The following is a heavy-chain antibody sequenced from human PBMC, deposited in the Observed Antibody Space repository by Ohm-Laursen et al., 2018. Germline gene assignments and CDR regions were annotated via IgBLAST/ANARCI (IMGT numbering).Heavy chain of an antibody. J-gene: IGHJ4*02. CDR2: INPNSGGT. Sequence: ASVKVSCKASAYTFTGYYMHWVRQAPGQGLEWMGWINPNSGGTNYAQKFQGRVTMTRDTSISTGYMELSTLRSDDTAVYYCARGPYGGNSEVRYWGQGTLVTVSS. D-gene: IGHD4-23*01. V-gene: IGHV1-2*02. CDR3: ARGPYGGNSEVRY. CDR1: AYTFTGYY.